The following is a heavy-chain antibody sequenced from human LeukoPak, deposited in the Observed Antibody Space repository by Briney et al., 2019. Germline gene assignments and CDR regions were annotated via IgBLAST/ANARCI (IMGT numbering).Heavy chain of an antibody. CDR2: IYHTGST. D-gene: IGHD6-19*01. V-gene: IGHV4-59*02. Sequence: PAETLSLTCTISGGSVSDYYWSWIRQSPGKGLEWIGYIYHTGSTSYSPSLKSRVTISVDTFKNQFSLKLSSVTAADTAVYYCARRLIAVAGPYYYYYMDVWGKGTTVTVSS. J-gene: IGHJ6*03. CDR1: GGSVSDYY. CDR3: ARRLIAVAGPYYYYYMDV.